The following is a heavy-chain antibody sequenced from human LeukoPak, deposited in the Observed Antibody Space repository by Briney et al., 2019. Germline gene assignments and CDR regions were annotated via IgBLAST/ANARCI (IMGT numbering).Heavy chain of an antibody. V-gene: IGHV4-31*03. CDR3: ARGVPDYYYYGMDV. Sequence: SETLSLTCTVSGGSISSGGYYWSWIRQHPGKGLEWIWYIDYSASTYYNPSLKSRVTISEATSKNQSSLKLSSVTAPDTAAYYCARGVPDYYYYGMDVWGKGTTVTVSS. CDR2: IDYSAST. D-gene: IGHD2-2*01. CDR1: GGSISSGGYY. J-gene: IGHJ6*04.